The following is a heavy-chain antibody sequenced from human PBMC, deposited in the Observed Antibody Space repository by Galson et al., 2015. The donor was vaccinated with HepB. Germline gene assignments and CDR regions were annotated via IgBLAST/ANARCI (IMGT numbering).Heavy chain of an antibody. Sequence: SVKVSCKASGGTFSSYAISWVRQAPGQGLEWMGRIIPILGIANYAQKFQGRVTITADKSTSTAYMELSSLRSEDTAVYYCARITMVRGVISWFDPWGQGTLVTVSS. V-gene: IGHV1-69*04. CDR1: GGTFSSYA. J-gene: IGHJ5*02. CDR2: IIPILGIA. D-gene: IGHD3-10*01. CDR3: ARITMVRGVISWFDP.